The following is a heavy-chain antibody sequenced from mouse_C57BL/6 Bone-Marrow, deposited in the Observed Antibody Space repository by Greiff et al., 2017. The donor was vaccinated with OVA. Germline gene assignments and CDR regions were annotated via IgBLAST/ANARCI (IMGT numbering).Heavy chain of an antibody. CDR2: ISSGSSTI. J-gene: IGHJ4*01. Sequence: EVHLVESGGGLVKPGGSLKLSCAASGFTFRDYGMHWVRQAPEKGLEWVAYISSGSSTISSSDTVTGRFTISRDNAKNTLFLQMTSLRSEDTAMYYCAKSTVVGAMDYWGQGTSVTVSS. D-gene: IGHD1-1*01. V-gene: IGHV5-17*01. CDR1: GFTFRDYG. CDR3: AKSTVVGAMDY.